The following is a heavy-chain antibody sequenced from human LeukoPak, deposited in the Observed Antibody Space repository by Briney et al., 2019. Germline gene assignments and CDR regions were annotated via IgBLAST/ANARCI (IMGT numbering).Heavy chain of an antibody. CDR2: IYYSGST. D-gene: IGHD2-8*02. CDR3: ARHTGTYYQY. Sequence: RASETLSLTCTVSGGSINSSGYYWGWIRQPPGKGLEWIGNIYYSGSTYYNPSLKSRVTISVDTSKNQFSLKLSSVTAADTAVYYCARHTGTYYQYWGQGTLVTVSS. V-gene: IGHV4-39*01. J-gene: IGHJ4*02. CDR1: GGSINSSGYY.